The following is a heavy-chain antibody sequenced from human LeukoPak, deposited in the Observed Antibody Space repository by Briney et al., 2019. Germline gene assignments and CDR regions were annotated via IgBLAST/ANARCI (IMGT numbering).Heavy chain of an antibody. CDR3: ARGPVVVPPKRAYYFDY. J-gene: IGHJ4*02. D-gene: IGHD2-2*01. V-gene: IGHV1-18*01. Sequence: ASVKVSCKASGYTFTSYGISWVRQAPGQRLEWMGWISAYNGNTNYAQKLHGRVTMTTDTSTGTAYMELRSLRSDDTAVYNCARGPVVVPPKRAYYFDYWGQGTLVTVSS. CDR2: ISAYNGNT. CDR1: GYTFTSYG.